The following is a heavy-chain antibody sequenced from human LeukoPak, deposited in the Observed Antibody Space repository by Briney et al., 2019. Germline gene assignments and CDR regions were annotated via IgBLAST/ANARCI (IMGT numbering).Heavy chain of an antibody. J-gene: IGHJ4*02. V-gene: IGHV3-9*01. Sequence: PGRSLRLSCAASGFTFDDYGMYWVRQAPGKGLEWVSGISWNSGDIGYADSVKGRFTISRDNAKNSLYLQMNSLRAEDTALYYCAKVSNSGSYGYYFDYWGQGTLVTVSS. CDR3: AKVSNSGSYGYYFDY. D-gene: IGHD1-26*01. CDR2: ISWNSGDI. CDR1: GFTFDDYG.